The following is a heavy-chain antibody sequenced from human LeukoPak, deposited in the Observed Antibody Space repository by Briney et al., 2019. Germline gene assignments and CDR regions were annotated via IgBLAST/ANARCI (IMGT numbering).Heavy chain of an antibody. Sequence: HTGGSLRLSCAASGFTFNSSAMTWVRQAPGKGLEWVSAISGSGAGTYYADSVKGRFTISRDNSKNTVYLQMNSLRAEDTAVYYCATRIAAGGLFFFDYWGQGTLVTVSS. CDR3: ATRIAAGGLFFFDY. J-gene: IGHJ4*02. CDR2: ISGSGAGT. D-gene: IGHD6-13*01. V-gene: IGHV3-23*01. CDR1: GFTFNSSA.